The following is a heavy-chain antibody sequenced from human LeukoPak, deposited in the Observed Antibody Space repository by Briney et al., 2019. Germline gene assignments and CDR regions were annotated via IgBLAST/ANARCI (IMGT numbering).Heavy chain of an antibody. CDR1: GGSISSYY. D-gene: IGHD5-12*01. Sequence: SETLSLTCTVSGGSISSYYWSWIRQPPGKGLEWIGYIYDSGNTNYNPALKGRVTISVDTSKNQFSLKLSSVTAADTAVYYCARRNAAGPFRLDPWGQGTLVTVSS. J-gene: IGHJ5*02. CDR2: IYDSGNT. CDR3: ARRNAAGPFRLDP. V-gene: IGHV4-59*08.